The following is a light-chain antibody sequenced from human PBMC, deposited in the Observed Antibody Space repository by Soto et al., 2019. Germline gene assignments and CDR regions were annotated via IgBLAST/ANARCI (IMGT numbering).Light chain of an antibody. CDR2: EVT. V-gene: IGLV2-14*01. J-gene: IGLJ2*01. CDR3: SSYTRSTTVI. CDR1: SSDIGAYNY. Sequence: QSALTQPASVSGSPGQSITISCTGTSSDIGAYNYVSWYQQHPGKAPKLMIYEVTNRPSGVSTRFSGSKSGNTASLTISGLQAEDEADYYCSSYTRSTTVIFGGGTQLTVL.